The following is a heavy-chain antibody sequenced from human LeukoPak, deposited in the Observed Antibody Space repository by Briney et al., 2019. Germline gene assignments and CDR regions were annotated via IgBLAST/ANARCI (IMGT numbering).Heavy chain of an antibody. D-gene: IGHD1-1*01. Sequence: SENLSLTCTVSGGSISSHYWSWIRQPPGKGLEWIGYIYYSGSNNYNPSLKSRVTISVDTSKNQFSLKLSSVTAADTAWYYCARDLELSRERNYYFYMDVWGKGTTVTVSS. CDR2: IYYSGSN. CDR1: GGSISSHY. J-gene: IGHJ6*03. CDR3: ARDLELSRERNYYFYMDV. V-gene: IGHV4-59*11.